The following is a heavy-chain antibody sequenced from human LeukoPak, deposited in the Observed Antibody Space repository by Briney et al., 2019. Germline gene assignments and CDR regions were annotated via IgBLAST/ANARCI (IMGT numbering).Heavy chain of an antibody. CDR2: IRYDGSNE. CDR3: AKRGRVLRFLEWLLSFDY. J-gene: IGHJ4*02. D-gene: IGHD3-3*01. CDR1: GFPFSNSG. Sequence: GGSLRLSCAASGFPFSNSGMHWVRQAPGKGLEWVAFIRYDGSNEIYADSVKGRFTISRDNSKNTLYLQMDSLRAEDTAVFYCAKRGRVLRFLEWLLSFDYWGQGTLVTVSS. V-gene: IGHV3-30*02.